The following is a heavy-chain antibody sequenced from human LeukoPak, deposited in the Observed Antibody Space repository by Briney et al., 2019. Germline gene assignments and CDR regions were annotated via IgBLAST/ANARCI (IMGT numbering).Heavy chain of an antibody. D-gene: IGHD3-10*01. CDR3: ARGLGSGRDY. Sequence: SETLSLTCAVYGGSFSGYYWSWIRQPPGKGLEWIGEINHSGSTNYNPSLKSRVTIPVDTSKNQFSLKLSSVTAADTAVFYCARGLGSGRDYWGQGTLVTVSS. CDR2: INHSGST. J-gene: IGHJ4*02. CDR1: GGSFSGYY. V-gene: IGHV4-34*01.